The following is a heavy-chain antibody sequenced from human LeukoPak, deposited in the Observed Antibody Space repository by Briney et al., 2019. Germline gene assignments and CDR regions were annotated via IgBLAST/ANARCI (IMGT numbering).Heavy chain of an antibody. D-gene: IGHD3-3*01. J-gene: IGHJ5*02. V-gene: IGHV3-21*01. CDR3: ARDPGTRRDFWSAGQLGFDP. Sequence: GGSLRLSCAASGFTFSSYSMNWVRQAPGKGLEWVSSISSSSSYIYYADSVKGRFTISRDNAKNSLYLQMNSLRAEDTAVYYCARDPGTRRDFWSAGQLGFDPWGQGTLVTVSS. CDR2: ISSSSSYI. CDR1: GFTFSSYS.